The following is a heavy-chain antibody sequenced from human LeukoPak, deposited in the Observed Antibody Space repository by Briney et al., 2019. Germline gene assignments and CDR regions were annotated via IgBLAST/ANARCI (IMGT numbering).Heavy chain of an antibody. CDR1: GYTFTNYG. V-gene: IGHV1-18*01. D-gene: IGHD6-6*01. CDR3: ARLLEAARNIIAFDF. CDR2: ISPYNGNT. Sequence: ASVKVSCKASGYTFTNYGINWVRQAPGQGLEWMGWISPYNGNTNYAQKLQGRVAMTTDTSTSTAYMELRSLRSDDTAVYYCARLLEAARNIIAFDFWGQGTMVTVSS. J-gene: IGHJ3*01.